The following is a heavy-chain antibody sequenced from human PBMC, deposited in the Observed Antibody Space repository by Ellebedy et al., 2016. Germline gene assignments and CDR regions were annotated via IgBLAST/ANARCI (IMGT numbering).Heavy chain of an antibody. D-gene: IGHD6-13*01. CDR3: ARDRNGYSSSWNGGTDY. Sequence: GESLKISXAASGFTFSSYSMNWVRQAPGKGLEWVSYISSSSSTIYYADSVKGRFTISRDNAKNSLYLQMNSLRDADTAMYYCARDRNGYSSSWNGGTDYWGQGTLVTVSS. CDR1: GFTFSSYS. CDR2: ISSSSSTI. J-gene: IGHJ4*02. V-gene: IGHV3-48*02.